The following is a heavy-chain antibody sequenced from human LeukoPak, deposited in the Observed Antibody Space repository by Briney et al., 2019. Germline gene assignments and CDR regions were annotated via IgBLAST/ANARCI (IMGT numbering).Heavy chain of an antibody. J-gene: IGHJ3*01. CDR2: ISSSSSYI. Sequence: GGSLRLSCAASGFTFSSYSMNWVRQAPGKGLEWVSSISSSSSYIYYADSVKGRFTISRDNAKNSLYLQMNSLRAEDTAVYYCAREQVDILTTSDAFDVWGQGTMVTVSS. CDR3: AREQVDILTTSDAFDV. D-gene: IGHD3-9*01. CDR1: GFTFSSYS. V-gene: IGHV3-21*01.